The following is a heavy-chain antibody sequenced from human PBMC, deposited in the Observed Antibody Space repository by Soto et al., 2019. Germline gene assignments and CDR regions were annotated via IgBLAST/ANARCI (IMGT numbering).Heavy chain of an antibody. J-gene: IGHJ6*02. D-gene: IGHD3-10*01. CDR2: IYPGDSDT. CDR1: GYSFTSYW. Sequence: GESLKISCKGSGYSFTSYWIGWVRQMPGKGLEWMGIIYPGDSDTRYSPSFQGQVTISADKSISTAYLQWSSLKASDTAMYYCGRSYYYGSWSYPAHCYGMDVWGQGTRVTVSS. CDR3: GRSYYYGSWSYPAHCYGMDV. V-gene: IGHV5-51*01.